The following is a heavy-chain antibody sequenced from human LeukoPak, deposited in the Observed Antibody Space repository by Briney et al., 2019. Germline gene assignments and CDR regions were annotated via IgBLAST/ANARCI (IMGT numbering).Heavy chain of an antibody. J-gene: IGHJ4*02. CDR2: ISGSGDSA. Sequence: PGGSLRLSCAASGFTFSSFAMSWVRQAPGKGLEWVSAISGSGDSAYYADSVKGRFTISRDNSKTTLYLQMNSLRPEDTAVYYCAKLRSSSCYEPFDYRGQGTLVTVSS. CDR3: AKLRSSSCYEPFDY. CDR1: GFTFSSFA. D-gene: IGHD2-2*01. V-gene: IGHV3-23*01.